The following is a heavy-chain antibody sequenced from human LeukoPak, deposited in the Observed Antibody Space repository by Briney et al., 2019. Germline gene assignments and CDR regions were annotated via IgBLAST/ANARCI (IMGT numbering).Heavy chain of an antibody. D-gene: IGHD6-13*01. J-gene: IGHJ4*02. CDR2: ISSHGGST. CDR1: GFSFSSYT. CDR3: AIAASGTLADY. Sequence: GGSLRLSCAASGFSFSSYTMNWVRQAPGKGLEYVSAISSHGGSTYYADSVKGRFIISRDNSKNTLYLQMSSLRAEDTAVYYCAIAASGTLADYWGQGTLVTVSS. V-gene: IGHV3-64D*09.